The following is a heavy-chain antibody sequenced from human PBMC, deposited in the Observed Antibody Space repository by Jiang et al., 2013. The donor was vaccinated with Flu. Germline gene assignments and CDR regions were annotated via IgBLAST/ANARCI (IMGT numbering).Heavy chain of an antibody. Sequence: KPSETLSLSCTVSGGSISSSDSYWGWIRQSPDRGLEWIASIFYTGSDYYNPSLRRRLIISVDTSKNQFSLQLRSVTAADTAVYYCARRRGSSVAARPYYYYGLDVWGQGTTVTVSS. CDR2: IFYTGSD. CDR1: GGSISSSDSY. V-gene: IGHV4-39*01. CDR3: ARRRGSSVAARPYYYYGLDV. J-gene: IGHJ6*02. D-gene: IGHD6-6*01.